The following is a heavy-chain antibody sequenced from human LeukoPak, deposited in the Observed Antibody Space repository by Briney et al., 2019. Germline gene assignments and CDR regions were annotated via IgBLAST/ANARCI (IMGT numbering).Heavy chain of an antibody. CDR2: LSWDGGTT. Sequence: PGGSLRLSCTASGFTFNDYTMHWVRQVPGKGLEWVSLLSWDGGTTYYADSVKGRFTISRDNSKKSLYLQMNSLRAEDTAVYYCARDSPSSTSWGYWGQGTLVTVSS. CDR3: ARDSPSSTSWGY. CDR1: GFTFNDYT. D-gene: IGHD2-2*01. V-gene: IGHV3-43*01. J-gene: IGHJ4*02.